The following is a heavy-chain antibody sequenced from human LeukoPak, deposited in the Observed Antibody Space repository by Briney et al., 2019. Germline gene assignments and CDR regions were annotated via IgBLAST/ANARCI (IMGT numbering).Heavy chain of an antibody. J-gene: IGHJ5*02. CDR2: IYYSGST. V-gene: IGHV4-39*01. CDR3: ARRRLGETTTANWFDP. Sequence: PSETLSLTCTVSDGSISSSSYYWGWIRQPPGKGLEWIGSIYYSGSTYYNPSLKSRVTLSVDTSKNQFSLKLSSVTAADTAVYYYARRRLGETTTANWFDPWGQGTLVTVSS. D-gene: IGHD1-7*01. CDR1: DGSISSSSYY.